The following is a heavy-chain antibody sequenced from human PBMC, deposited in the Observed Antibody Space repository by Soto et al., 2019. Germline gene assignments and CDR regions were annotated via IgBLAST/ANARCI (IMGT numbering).Heavy chain of an antibody. Sequence: PSETLSLTCAVYGGSFSGYYWSWIRQPPGEGLEWIGEINHSGSTNYNPSLKSRVTISVDTSKNQFSLKLSSVTAADTAVYYCALRSRWVELDTWGQGTLVTVSS. V-gene: IGHV4-34*01. CDR1: GGSFSGYY. J-gene: IGHJ5*02. CDR3: ALRSRWVELDT. CDR2: INHSGST. D-gene: IGHD3-16*01.